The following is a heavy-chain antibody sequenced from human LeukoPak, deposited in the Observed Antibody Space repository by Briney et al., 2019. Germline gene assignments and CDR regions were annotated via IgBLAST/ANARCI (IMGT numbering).Heavy chain of an antibody. Sequence: ASVTVSCKASGYTFTSYYMHWVRQAPGQGLEWMGIINPSGGSTSYAQKFQGRVTMNRDTSTSTVYMEMSSLRSEDTAVYYCASYGSGRNGYYFDYWGQGTLVTVFS. CDR2: INPSGGST. CDR1: GYTFTSYY. D-gene: IGHD3-10*01. CDR3: ASYGSGRNGYYFDY. J-gene: IGHJ4*02. V-gene: IGHV1-46*01.